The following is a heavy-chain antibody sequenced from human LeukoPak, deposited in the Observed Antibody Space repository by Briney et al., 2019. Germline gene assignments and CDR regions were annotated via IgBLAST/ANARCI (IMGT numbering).Heavy chain of an antibody. D-gene: IGHD6-19*01. V-gene: IGHV4-34*01. J-gene: IGHJ4*02. CDR1: GGSFSGYY. CDR3: ARGYSSGWYVGYFDY. Sequence: SGTLSLTCAVYGGSFSGYYWSWIRQPPGKGLEWIGEVNHSGSTNYNPSLKGRVTISVDTSKNQFSLKLSSVTAADTAVYYCARGYSSGWYVGYFDYWGQGTLVTVSS. CDR2: VNHSGST.